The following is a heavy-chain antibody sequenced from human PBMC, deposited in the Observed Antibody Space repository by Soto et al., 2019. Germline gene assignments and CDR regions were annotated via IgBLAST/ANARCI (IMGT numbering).Heavy chain of an antibody. CDR1: GGSISSKSYS. V-gene: IGHV4-39*01. D-gene: IGHD2-2*01. J-gene: IGHJ6*04. CDR3: SKLAGYCSGNSCHGDYAMEV. CDR2: FYYSENT. Sequence: SETLSLTCSVSGGSISSKSYSWGWIRQPPGKGLEWIGTFYYSENTYYNPSLKSRVTISVDTSKNQFSLKLSPVTAADSAVYYCSKLAGYCSGNSCHGDYAMEVWGKGTTVTLS.